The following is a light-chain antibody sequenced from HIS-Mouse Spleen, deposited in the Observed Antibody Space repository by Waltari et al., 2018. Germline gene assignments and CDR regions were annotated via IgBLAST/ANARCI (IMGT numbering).Light chain of an antibody. CDR3: CSYAGSYVV. CDR2: DVS. V-gene: IGLV2-11*01. CDR1: SSDVGGYNY. J-gene: IGLJ2*01. Sequence: QSALTQPRSVSGSPGQSVTISCTGTSSDVGGYNYFSWYHQHPGKAPKLMIYDVSKRPSGVPDRFSGSKSGNTASLTISGLQAEDEADYYCCSYAGSYVVFGGGTKLTVL.